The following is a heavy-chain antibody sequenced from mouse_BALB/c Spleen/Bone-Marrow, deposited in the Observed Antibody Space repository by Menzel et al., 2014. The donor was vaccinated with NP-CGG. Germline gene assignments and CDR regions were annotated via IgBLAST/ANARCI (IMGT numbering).Heavy chain of an antibody. V-gene: IGHV1-54*01. CDR3: ARGDYRSYYFDY. J-gene: IGHJ2*01. D-gene: IGHD2-13*01. CDR2: MNPGSGGT. CDR1: GYAFTNHL. Sequence: VKLMESGAELVRPGTSVKVSCKASGYAFTNHLIEWVKQRPGQGLEWIGVMNPGSGGTNYNEKFKGKATLTADKSSSTAYMQLSSLTSDDSAVYFCARGDYRSYYFDYWGQGTTLTVSS.